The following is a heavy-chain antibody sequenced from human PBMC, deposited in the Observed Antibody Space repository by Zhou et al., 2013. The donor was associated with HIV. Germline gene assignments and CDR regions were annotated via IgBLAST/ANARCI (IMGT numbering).Heavy chain of an antibody. Sequence: QVQLVQSGAEVKKPGSSVKVSCKASGGTLSNFPISWVRQAPGQGFEWMGRITPIVGITNYAQKFQGRVTLTADKSTGTAYMELSSLRSEDTAVYYCARLDTMRVGVGVFLDYWGQGTRVTGLL. CDR1: GGTLSNFP. CDR2: ITPIVGIT. D-gene: IGHD3-22*01. J-gene: IGHJ4*02. V-gene: IGHV1-69*04. CDR3: ARLDTMRVGVGVFLDY.